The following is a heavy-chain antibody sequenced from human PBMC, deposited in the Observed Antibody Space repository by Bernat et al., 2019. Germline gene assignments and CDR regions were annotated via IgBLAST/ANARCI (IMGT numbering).Heavy chain of an antibody. CDR2: IYYSGST. Sequence: QVQLQESGPGLVKPSETLSLTCTVSGGSISSFYWTWIRQPPGKGLEWIGYIYYSGSTNYNPSLKSRVTISVDTSKNQFSLKLSSVTAADTAVYYCPRRLKLLSTGDAFDLWGQGTMVTVSS. CDR3: PRRLKLLSTGDAFDL. V-gene: IGHV4-59*08. CDR1: GGSISSFY. J-gene: IGHJ3*01. D-gene: IGHD3-10*01.